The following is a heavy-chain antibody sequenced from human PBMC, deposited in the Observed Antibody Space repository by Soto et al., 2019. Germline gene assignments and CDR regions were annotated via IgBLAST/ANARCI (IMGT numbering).Heavy chain of an antibody. CDR2: IYPGDSDT. CDR1: GYRFTDYW. J-gene: IGHJ4*02. V-gene: IGHV5-51*01. D-gene: IGHD1-7*01. CDR3: ARALTGTIHPHYFDS. Sequence: PGDSLKISCQASGYRFTDYWVVLVRTLPEKGLEWMGIIYPGDSDTRYSPSFRGLVTISVDDSVNTAYLQWSSLKASDTALYYCARALTGTIHPHYFDSWGQGTLVTVSA.